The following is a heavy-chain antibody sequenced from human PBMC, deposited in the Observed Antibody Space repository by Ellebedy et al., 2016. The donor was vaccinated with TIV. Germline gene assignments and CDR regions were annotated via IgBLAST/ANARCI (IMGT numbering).Heavy chain of an antibody. Sequence: AASVKVSCKASGYTFTSYYMHWVRQAPGQGLEWMGIINPSGGSTSYAQKLQGRVTMTSDTSTSTVYMELSSLRSEDTAVYYCAREADYDSSGYSDAFDIWGQGTMVTVSS. CDR2: INPSGGST. V-gene: IGHV1-46*04. D-gene: IGHD3-22*01. CDR3: AREADYDSSGYSDAFDI. CDR1: GYTFTSYY. J-gene: IGHJ3*02.